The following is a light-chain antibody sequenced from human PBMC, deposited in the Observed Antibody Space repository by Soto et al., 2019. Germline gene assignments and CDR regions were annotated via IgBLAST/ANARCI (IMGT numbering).Light chain of an antibody. CDR3: CSYAGSYTLV. Sequence: QSALTQPRSVSGSPGQSVTISCTGTISAVGGHNYVSWYQQHPGKAPELMIYDVSKRPSGVPDRFSGSKSGNTASLTISGLQTDDEADYSCCSYAGSYTLVFGGGTKLTVL. J-gene: IGLJ2*01. CDR1: ISAVGGHNY. CDR2: DVS. V-gene: IGLV2-11*01.